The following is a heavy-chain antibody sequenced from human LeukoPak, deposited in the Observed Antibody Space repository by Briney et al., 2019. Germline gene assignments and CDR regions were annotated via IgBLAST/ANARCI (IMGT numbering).Heavy chain of an antibody. CDR1: GGSISSSSYY. V-gene: IGHV4-39*07. D-gene: IGHD6-13*01. CDR3: ARDLREYSSWYPDAFDI. CDR2: IYYSGST. J-gene: IGHJ3*02. Sequence: SSETLSLTCTVSGGSISSSSYYWGWIRQPPGKGLEWIGSIYYSGSTYYNPSLKSRVTISVDTSKNQFSLKLSSVTAADTAVYYCARDLREYSSWYPDAFDIWGQGTMVTVSS.